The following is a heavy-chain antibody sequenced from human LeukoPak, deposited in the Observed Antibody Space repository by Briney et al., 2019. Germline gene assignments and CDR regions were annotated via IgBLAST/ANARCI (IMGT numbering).Heavy chain of an antibody. V-gene: IGHV1-2*02. D-gene: IGHD2-21*02. CDR1: GYTFTGYY. Sequence: GASVKVSCKASGYTFTGYYMHWVRQAPGQGLEWMGWINPNSGGTNYAQKFQGRVTMTRDTSISTAYMELSRLRSDDTAVYYCARVERGFIVVVTANPFDYWGQGTLVTVSS. CDR2: INPNSGGT. CDR3: ARVERGFIVVVTANPFDY. J-gene: IGHJ4*02.